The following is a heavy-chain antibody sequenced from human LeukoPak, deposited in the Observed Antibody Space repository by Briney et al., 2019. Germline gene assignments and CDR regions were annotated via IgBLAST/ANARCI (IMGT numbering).Heavy chain of an antibody. CDR1: GFSFANHA. CDR3: VREDTPATANY. J-gene: IGHJ4*02. D-gene: IGHD2-21*02. CDR2: ISGGGDIT. V-gene: IGHV3-23*01. Sequence: GGSLRLSCAASGFSFANHAMSWVRQTPGKGLEWVSAISGGGDITYYADSVTGRFTISRDNSKDTLFLQMHSLRPGDTAVYYCVREDTPATANYWGQGTLVTISS.